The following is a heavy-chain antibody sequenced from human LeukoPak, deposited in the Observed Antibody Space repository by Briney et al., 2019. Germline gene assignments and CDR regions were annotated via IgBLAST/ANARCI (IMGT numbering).Heavy chain of an antibody. D-gene: IGHD6-13*01. Sequence: QTGGSLRLSCAASGFTFSSYAMSWVRQAPGKGLEWVSTISDNSGSTYYADSVKGRFTISRDNSKNTLYLQMNSLRAEDTAVYYCAKPPPDSSSWLFDYWGQGALVTVSS. CDR1: GFTFSSYA. CDR2: ISDNSGST. CDR3: AKPPPDSSSWLFDY. V-gene: IGHV3-23*01. J-gene: IGHJ4*02.